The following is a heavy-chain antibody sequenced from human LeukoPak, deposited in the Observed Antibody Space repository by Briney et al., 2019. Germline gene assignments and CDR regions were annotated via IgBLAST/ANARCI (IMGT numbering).Heavy chain of an antibody. J-gene: IGHJ4*02. D-gene: IGHD4-17*01. CDR1: GGSISSGGYY. V-gene: IGHV4-31*03. Sequence: SETLSLTCTVSGGSISSGGYYWSWIRQHPGKGLEWIGHIYYSGSTYYNPSLKSRVTISVDTSKNQFSLKLSSVTAADTAVYYCARRPGDYYFDYWGQGTLVTVSS. CDR3: ARRPGDYYFDY. CDR2: IYYSGST.